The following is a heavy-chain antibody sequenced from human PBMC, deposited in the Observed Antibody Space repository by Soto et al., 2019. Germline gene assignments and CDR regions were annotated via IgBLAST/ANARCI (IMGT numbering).Heavy chain of an antibody. CDR3: ARADHDYIWGSYRPTVLNAFDI. Sequence: GASVKVSCKASGYTFTSYGISWVRQAPGQGLEWMGWISAYNGNTNYAQKLQGRVTMTTDTSTSTAYMELRSLRSDDTAVYYCARADHDYIWGSYRPTVLNAFDIWGQGTMVT. J-gene: IGHJ3*02. CDR2: ISAYNGNT. D-gene: IGHD3-16*02. V-gene: IGHV1-18*01. CDR1: GYTFTSYG.